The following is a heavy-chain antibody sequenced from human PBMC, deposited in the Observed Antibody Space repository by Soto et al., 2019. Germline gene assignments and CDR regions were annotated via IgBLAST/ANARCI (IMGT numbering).Heavy chain of an antibody. V-gene: IGHV1-46*01. CDR3: ARDTSGWSLNGLDV. D-gene: IGHD6-19*01. CDR1: GSAITRYY. J-gene: IGHJ6*02. Sequence: QVDLVQSGAEVKKPGASVTISCKASGSAITRYYIHWVRQAPGRGLEWMGIINPGGGSASYAQKFQDRVSIDKDTSTGTVYMDLRSLRTEDTAVYYCARDTSGWSLNGLDVWGQGPTVNVSS. CDR2: INPGGGSA.